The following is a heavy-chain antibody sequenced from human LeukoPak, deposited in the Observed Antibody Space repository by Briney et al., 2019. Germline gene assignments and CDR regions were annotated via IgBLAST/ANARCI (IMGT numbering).Heavy chain of an antibody. V-gene: IGHV4-59*08. CDR3: ARLADCSSTSCYDY. Sequence: PSETLSLTCTVSGGSISSYYWSWIRQPPGKGLEWIGYIYYSGSTYYNPSLKSRVTISVDTSKNQFSLRLSSVTAADTAVYYCARLADCSSTSCYDYWGQGTLVTVSS. CDR2: IYYSGST. D-gene: IGHD2-2*01. CDR1: GGSISSYY. J-gene: IGHJ4*02.